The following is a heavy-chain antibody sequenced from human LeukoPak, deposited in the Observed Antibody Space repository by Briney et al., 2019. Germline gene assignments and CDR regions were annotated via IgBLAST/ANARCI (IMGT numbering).Heavy chain of an antibody. J-gene: IGHJ4*02. CDR3: ARKRGGPTTGIDY. CDR2: IYSSGST. V-gene: IGHV4-39*07. D-gene: IGHD1-26*01. Sequence: SENLSLTCTVSGVSISSTNSYWGWIRQSPRTGLEWIGNIYSSGSTYYNPSLKSRVTISIDTSENQFSLKLTSVTAADTAVYYCARKRGGPTTGIDYWGQGTLVTVSS. CDR1: GVSISSTNSY.